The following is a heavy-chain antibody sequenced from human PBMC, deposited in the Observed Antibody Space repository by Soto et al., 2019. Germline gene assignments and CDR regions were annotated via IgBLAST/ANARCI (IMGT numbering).Heavy chain of an antibody. V-gene: IGHV4-31*03. CDR2: IYTIENT. CDR1: GGSIHSGGYY. D-gene: IGHD6-13*01. CDR3: ARVRIAGYNWFDP. J-gene: IGHJ5*02. Sequence: PSETLSLTCTVSGGSIHSGGYYWTWIRQYPGQGLEWIGYIYTIENTYYNPSLESRVTLSEDRSKNQFSLRLTSVTAADTAVYYCARVRIAGYNWFDPWGQGTLVTVSS.